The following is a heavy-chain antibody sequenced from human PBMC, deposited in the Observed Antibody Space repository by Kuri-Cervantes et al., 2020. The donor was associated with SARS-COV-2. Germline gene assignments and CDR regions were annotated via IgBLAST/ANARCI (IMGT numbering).Heavy chain of an antibody. CDR2: IWYDGSNK. V-gene: IGHV3-30*02. J-gene: IGHJ4*02. CDR1: GFTFSSYG. Sequence: GESLKISCAASGFTFSSYGMHWVRQAPGKGLEWVAVIWYDGSNKYYADSVKGRFTISRDNSKNTLYLQMNSLRAEDTAVYYCAKDTTDSSGYYYFFFGVDYWGQGTLVTVSS. CDR3: AKDTTDSSGYYYFFFGVDY. D-gene: IGHD3-22*01.